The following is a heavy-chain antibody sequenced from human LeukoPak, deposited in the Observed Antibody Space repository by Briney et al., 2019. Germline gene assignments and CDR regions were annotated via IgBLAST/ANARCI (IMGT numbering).Heavy chain of an antibody. V-gene: IGHV3-23*01. Sequence: HPGGSLRLSCAASGFTFSSYAMSWVRQAPGKGLEWVSAISGSGGSTYYADSVKGRFTISRDNSKNTLYLQMNSLRAEDTAVYYCAKSRFSSGWYRSWGQGTLVTVSS. CDR1: GFTFSSYA. D-gene: IGHD6-19*01. CDR2: ISGSGGST. J-gene: IGHJ4*02. CDR3: AKSRFSSGWYRS.